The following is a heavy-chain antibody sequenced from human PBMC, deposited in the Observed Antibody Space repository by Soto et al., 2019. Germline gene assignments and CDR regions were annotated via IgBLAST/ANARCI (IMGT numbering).Heavy chain of an antibody. D-gene: IGHD2-15*01. Sequence: VASVKVSCKASGGTFSSYAISWVRQAPGQGLEWMGGIIPIFGTANYAQKFQGRVTITADESTSTAYMELSSLRSEDTAVYYCARTDCSGGSCNGLFDYWGQGTLVTVSS. J-gene: IGHJ4*02. V-gene: IGHV1-69*13. CDR2: IIPIFGTA. CDR1: GGTFSSYA. CDR3: ARTDCSGGSCNGLFDY.